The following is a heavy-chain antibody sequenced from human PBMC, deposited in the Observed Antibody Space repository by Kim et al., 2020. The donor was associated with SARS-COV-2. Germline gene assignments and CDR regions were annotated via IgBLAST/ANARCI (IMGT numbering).Heavy chain of an antibody. V-gene: IGHV3-33*01. J-gene: IGHJ4*02. CDR3: ARNRGYNYGIIDY. Sequence: DASSLKGRFTISRDKSKNTLYLQMNSLRVEDTALYYCARNRGYNYGIIDYWGQGTLVTVSS. D-gene: IGHD5-18*01.